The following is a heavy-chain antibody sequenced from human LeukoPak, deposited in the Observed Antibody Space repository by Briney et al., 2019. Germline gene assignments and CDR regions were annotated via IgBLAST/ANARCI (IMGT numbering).Heavy chain of an antibody. J-gene: IGHJ4*02. CDR3: AKDSSVYYYDSRSLDY. V-gene: IGHV3-23*01. D-gene: IGHD3-22*01. CDR1: GFTFSSYA. Sequence: GGSLRLSCAASGFTFSSYAMSWVRQAPGKGLEWVSAISGSGGSTYYADSVKGRFTISRDNSKNTLYLQMNSLRAEDTVVYFCAKDSSVYYYDSRSLDYWGQGTLVTVSS. CDR2: ISGSGGST.